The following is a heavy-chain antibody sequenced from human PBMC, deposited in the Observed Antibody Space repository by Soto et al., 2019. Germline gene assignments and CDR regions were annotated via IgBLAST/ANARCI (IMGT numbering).Heavy chain of an antibody. J-gene: IGHJ5*02. CDR2: TYYRSKWYN. Sequence: PSQTLSLTCAISGDSVSSNSAAWNWIRQSPSRGLEWLGRTYYRSKWYNDYAVSVKSRTTINPDTSKNQFSLQLNSVTPEDTAVYYCARDRTSRGAQLAGPNWFDPWGQGTLVTVSS. CDR1: GDSVSSNSAA. V-gene: IGHV6-1*01. D-gene: IGHD6-6*01. CDR3: ARDRTSRGAQLAGPNWFDP.